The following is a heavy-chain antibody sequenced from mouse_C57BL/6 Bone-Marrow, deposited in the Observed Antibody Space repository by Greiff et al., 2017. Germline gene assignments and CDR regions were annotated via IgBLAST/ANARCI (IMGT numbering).Heavy chain of an antibody. J-gene: IGHJ4*01. CDR1: GYTFTTYW. Sequence: QVQLKESGAELVRPGTSVKMSCKASGYTFTTYWIGWAKQRPGHGLEWIGDIYPGGGYTNYNEKFKGKATLTADKSSSTAYMQFSILTSEDSAIYYCASYCYDRGYYAMDYWGQGTSVTVSS. CDR2: IYPGGGYT. D-gene: IGHD2-12*01. V-gene: IGHV1-63*01. CDR3: ASYCYDRGYYAMDY.